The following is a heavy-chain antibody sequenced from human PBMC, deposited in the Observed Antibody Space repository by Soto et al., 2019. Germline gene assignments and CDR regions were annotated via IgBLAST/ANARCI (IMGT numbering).Heavy chain of an antibody. CDR1: GFSLSKARMG. Sequence: QVTLKESGPVLVKPTETLTLTCTVSGFSLSKARMGVSWIRQPPEKALEWLAHIFWNDERSYNTSLKSRLTISRDTSKSQVVLTLTNVDPVDTGTYFCARALREGLPIYYFDSWGQGTLVTVSS. J-gene: IGHJ4*02. V-gene: IGHV2-26*01. D-gene: IGHD1-26*01. CDR2: IFWNDER. CDR3: ARALREGLPIYYFDS.